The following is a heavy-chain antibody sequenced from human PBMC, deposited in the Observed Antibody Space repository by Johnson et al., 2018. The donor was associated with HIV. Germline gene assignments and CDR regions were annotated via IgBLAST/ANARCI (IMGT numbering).Heavy chain of an antibody. CDR1: GFTFHDYG. D-gene: IGHD2-2*03. V-gene: IGHV3-66*01. J-gene: IGHJ3*02. CDR2: IYSGDTT. CDR3: ARADGSQAFDI. Sequence: VQLVESGGGVVRPGGSLRLSCAASGFTFHDYGMTWVRQAPGKGLEWVSVIYSGDTTYYADSVKDRFTISRDNSKNTLYLQMNSLRAEDTAVYYCARADGSQAFDIWGQGTMVTVSS.